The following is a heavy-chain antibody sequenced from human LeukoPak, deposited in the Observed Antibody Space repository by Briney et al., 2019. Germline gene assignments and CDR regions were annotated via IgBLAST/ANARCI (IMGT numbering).Heavy chain of an antibody. J-gene: IGHJ4*02. CDR2: THSDGTT. CDR3: ARPSSLDGSGRYYIDY. D-gene: IGHD3-10*01. Sequence: PGGSLRLSCEVSGFTVSNNYLNWVLQAPGKGLQWVSVTHSDGTTYYADSVKGRFTISRDNSKNTLYLQMNSLRDEDTAVYYCARPSSLDGSGRYYIDYWGQGTLVTVSS. V-gene: IGHV3-66*01. CDR1: GFTVSNNY.